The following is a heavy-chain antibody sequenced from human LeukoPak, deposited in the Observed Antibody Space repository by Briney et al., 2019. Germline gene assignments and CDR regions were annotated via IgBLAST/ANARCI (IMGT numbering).Heavy chain of an antibody. V-gene: IGHV3-23*01. CDR1: GFTFSSYA. CDR2: ISGIGCST. D-gene: IGHD2-2*01. CDR3: AKFMGRIVVVPAASFDY. Sequence: GGCLRLSCAASGFTFSSYAMSWVRQAPGKWLEWVSAISGIGCSTYYADSVKGPFTIPRDNSKNTPCLQINSLRAENASVYDCAKFMGRIVVVPAASFDYWGQGTWSPSPQ. J-gene: IGHJ4*02.